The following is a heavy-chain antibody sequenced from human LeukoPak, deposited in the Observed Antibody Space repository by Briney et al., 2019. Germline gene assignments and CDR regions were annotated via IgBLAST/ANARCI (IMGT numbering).Heavy chain of an antibody. CDR1: GFTFDNYA. J-gene: IGHJ4*02. CDR2: IIWGGGST. Sequence: SGGSLRLSCAASGFTFDNYAMHWVRQAPGKGLEWVSLIIWGGGSTYYADSVKGRFTISRDSSKNSLYLQMNSLRTEDTAFYYCAKDIGTYSSTWFTWGDSWGQGTLVTVST. CDR3: AKDIGTYSSTWFTWGDS. D-gene: IGHD6-13*01. V-gene: IGHV3-43*02.